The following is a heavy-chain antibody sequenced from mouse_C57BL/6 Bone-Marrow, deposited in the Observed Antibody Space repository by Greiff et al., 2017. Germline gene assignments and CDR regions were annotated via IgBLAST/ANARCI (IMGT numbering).Heavy chain of an antibody. D-gene: IGHD2-5*01. V-gene: IGHV1-50*01. CDR2: IDPSDSYT. Sequence: QVQLQQPGAELVKPGASVKLSCKASGYTFTSYWMQWVKQRPGQGLEWIGEIDPSDSYTNYNQKFKGKATLTVDPSSSTAYMQLSSLTSEDSAVYYCAREGASYYSNLAYWGQGTLVTVSA. CDR1: GYTFTSYW. J-gene: IGHJ3*01. CDR3: AREGASYYSNLAY.